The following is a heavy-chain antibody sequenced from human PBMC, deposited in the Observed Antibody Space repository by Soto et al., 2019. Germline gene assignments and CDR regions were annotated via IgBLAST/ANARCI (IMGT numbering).Heavy chain of an antibody. J-gene: IGHJ3*02. Sequence: EGSLRLSCAASGFIFRSYAMHWVRQAPGKGLEWVAVISYDGSNKYYADSVKGRFTISRDNSKNTLYLQMNSLRAEDTAVYYCAREYGIGGAAFDIWGQGTMVTVSS. D-gene: IGHD2-15*01. CDR1: GFIFRSYA. V-gene: IGHV3-30-3*01. CDR3: AREYGIGGAAFDI. CDR2: ISYDGSNK.